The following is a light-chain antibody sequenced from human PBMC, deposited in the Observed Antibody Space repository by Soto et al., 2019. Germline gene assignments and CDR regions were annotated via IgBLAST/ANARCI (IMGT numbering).Light chain of an antibody. Sequence: DTQMTQSPSTLSASVGDRVTITCRASQSISNWLAWYKQKPGKAPKFLIYGASSLQSGVPSRFSGSGSGTDFTLTISSLQPEDFATYYCQQSYSRPISFGQGTRLEIK. CDR1: QSISNW. V-gene: IGKV1-5*01. J-gene: IGKJ5*01. CDR2: GAS. CDR3: QQSYSRPIS.